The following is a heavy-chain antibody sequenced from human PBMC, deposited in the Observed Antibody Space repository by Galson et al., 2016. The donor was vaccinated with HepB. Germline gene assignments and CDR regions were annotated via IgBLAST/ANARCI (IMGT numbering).Heavy chain of an antibody. D-gene: IGHD2-2*02. CDR1: GFTFSTYA. CDR2: ISYDGSNT. Sequence: SLRLSCAASGFTFSTYAMHWVRQAPGKGLEWVAVISYDGSNTYYAGSVKGRFTISRDNSKNTLYLQMNSLRAEDTAVYYCARDRDCSSTSCYNAFDIWGQGTKVTVSS. J-gene: IGHJ3*02. V-gene: IGHV3-30-3*01. CDR3: ARDRDCSSTSCYNAFDI.